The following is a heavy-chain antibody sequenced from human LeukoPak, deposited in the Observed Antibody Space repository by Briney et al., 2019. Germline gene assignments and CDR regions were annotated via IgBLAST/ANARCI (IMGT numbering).Heavy chain of an antibody. CDR1: GFRFSSYW. CDR2: LNQDGSDK. J-gene: IGHJ5*02. V-gene: IGHV3-7*01. Sequence: QSGGSLRLSCAASGFRFSSYWMTWVRQAPGKGLEWVANLNQDGSDKKYVDSVKGRFTISRDNAKNSLYLQMNSLRAEDTALYYCARDAYDYASESWGQGTLATVSS. CDR3: ARDAYDYASES. D-gene: IGHD2-2*01.